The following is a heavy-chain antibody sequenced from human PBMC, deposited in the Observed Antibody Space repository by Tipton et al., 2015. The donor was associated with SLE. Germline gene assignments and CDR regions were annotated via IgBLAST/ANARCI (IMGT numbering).Heavy chain of an antibody. Sequence: VQLVQSGAEVKEPGESLKISCKGSGYDFSSYWIAWVRQMPGKGLGWMGFISPRESDTRYSPSLQGQVTLSADKSISTAYLQWSSLQASDTAMYYCARRDTTFGLEVWGQGTTVTVSS. J-gene: IGHJ6*02. CDR3: ARRDTTFGLEV. CDR2: ISPRESDT. CDR1: GYDFSSYW. D-gene: IGHD3-10*02. V-gene: IGHV5-51*03.